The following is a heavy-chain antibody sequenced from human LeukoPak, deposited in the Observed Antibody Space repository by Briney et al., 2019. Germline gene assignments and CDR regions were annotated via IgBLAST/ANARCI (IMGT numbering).Heavy chain of an antibody. D-gene: IGHD4-11*01. CDR3: AKDIDYSSPTYYFDY. Sequence: GGSLRLSCAASGFTFSSYGMHWVRQAPGKGLEWVAVIRYDGSNKYYADSVKGRFTISRDNSKNTLYLQMNSLRAEDTAVYYCAKDIDYSSPTYYFDYWGQGTLVTVSS. J-gene: IGHJ4*02. CDR2: IRYDGSNK. CDR1: GFTFSSYG. V-gene: IGHV3-30*02.